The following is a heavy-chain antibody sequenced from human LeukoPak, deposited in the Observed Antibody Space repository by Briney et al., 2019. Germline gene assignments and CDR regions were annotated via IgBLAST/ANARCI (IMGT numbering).Heavy chain of an antibody. CDR3: ASTYYYGSGSYFAFDI. J-gene: IGHJ3*02. D-gene: IGHD3-10*01. Sequence: SETLSLTCTVSGGSISSYYWSWIRQPPGKGLEWIGYIYYSGSTNYNPSLKSRVTISVDTSKNQFSLKLSSVTAADTAVYYCASTYYYGSGSYFAFDIWGQGTMVTVSS. CDR1: GGSISSYY. CDR2: IYYSGST. V-gene: IGHV4-59*12.